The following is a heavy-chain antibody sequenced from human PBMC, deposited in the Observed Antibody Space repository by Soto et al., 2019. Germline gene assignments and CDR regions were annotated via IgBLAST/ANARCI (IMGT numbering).Heavy chain of an antibody. CDR1: GFTFSHYS. CDR2: INSDGETT. J-gene: IGHJ5*01. CDR3: SKTLYSNYNRDS. Sequence: VQLVESGGGFVQPGGSLRLSCVASGFTFSHYSMNWVRLAPGKGLEYIAYINSDGETTHYSDSVKGRFTISRDNAKNSVFLQMDSLRGDDTALYYCSKTLYSNYNRDSWGQGTLVSVS. D-gene: IGHD5-12*01. V-gene: IGHV3-48*01.